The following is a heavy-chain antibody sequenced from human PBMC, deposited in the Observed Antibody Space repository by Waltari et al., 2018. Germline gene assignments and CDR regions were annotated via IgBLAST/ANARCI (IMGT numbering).Heavy chain of an antibody. D-gene: IGHD2-21*02. CDR3: ARMGTMVVTQFDY. CDR1: GYSISSGYY. V-gene: IGHV4-38-2*01. CDR2: IYHSGST. J-gene: IGHJ4*02. Sequence: QVQLQESGPGLVKPSAPLSLPCAVSGYSISSGYYWGWIRQPPGKGLEWIGSIYHSGSTYYNPSLKSRVTISVDTSKNQFSLKLSSVTAADTAVYYCARMGTMVVTQFDYWGQGTLVTVSS.